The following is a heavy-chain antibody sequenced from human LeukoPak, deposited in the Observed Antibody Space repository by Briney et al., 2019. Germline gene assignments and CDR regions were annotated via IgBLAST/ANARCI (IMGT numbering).Heavy chain of an antibody. J-gene: IGHJ4*02. V-gene: IGHV4-38-2*02. Sequence: SETLSLTCTVSGYSISSGYYWGWIRQPPGKGLEWIGSIYHSGSTYYNPSLKSRVTISVDTSKNQFSLKLSSVTAADTAVYYCAREDSSGYFFVDDYWGQGTLVTVSS. CDR2: IYHSGST. CDR3: AREDSSGYFFVDDY. CDR1: GYSISSGYY. D-gene: IGHD3-22*01.